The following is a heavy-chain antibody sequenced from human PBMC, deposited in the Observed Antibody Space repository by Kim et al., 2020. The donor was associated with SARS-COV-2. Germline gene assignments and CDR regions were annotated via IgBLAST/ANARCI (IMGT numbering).Heavy chain of an antibody. CDR2: INTKTGDT. V-gene: IGHV7-4-1*02. J-gene: IGHJ4*02. CDR1: GYTFNNYA. D-gene: IGHD5-12*01. CDR3: ARDLGGFFQPGF. Sequence: ASVKVSCTASGYTFNNYAILWVRQAPGQGLAWMGWINTKTGDTRYAQGFTGRYLFSLDSSISTAFLQISDLKPEDTAVYYCARDLGGFFQPGFWGQGTLVTVSS.